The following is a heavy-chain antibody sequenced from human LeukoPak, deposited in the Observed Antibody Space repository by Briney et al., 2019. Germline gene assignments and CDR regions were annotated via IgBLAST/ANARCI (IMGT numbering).Heavy chain of an antibody. Sequence: PSETLSLTCTVSGGSISSYYWSWIRQPPGKGLEWIGEIDHSGSTNYNPSLKSRVTISVDTSKNQFSLNLTSVTAADTAVYYCARPSGATPFKRFDFWGQGSLVTVSS. CDR3: ARPSGATPFKRFDF. V-gene: IGHV4-34*01. CDR2: IDHSGST. J-gene: IGHJ4*02. D-gene: IGHD1-26*01. CDR1: GGSISSYY.